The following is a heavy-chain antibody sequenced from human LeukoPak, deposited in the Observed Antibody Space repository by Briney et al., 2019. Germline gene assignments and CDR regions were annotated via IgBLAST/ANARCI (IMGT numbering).Heavy chain of an antibody. V-gene: IGHV4-39*01. D-gene: IGHD2-2*01. Sequence: SETLSLTCTVSGGSISSSSYYWGWIRQPPGKGLEWIGSIYYSGSTYYNPSLKSRVTISVDTSKNQFSLKLSSVTAADTAVYYCARVPPLRYCSSTSCYVAFDIWGQGTMVTVSS. CDR2: IYYSGST. CDR3: ARVPPLRYCSSTSCYVAFDI. J-gene: IGHJ3*02. CDR1: GGSISSSSYY.